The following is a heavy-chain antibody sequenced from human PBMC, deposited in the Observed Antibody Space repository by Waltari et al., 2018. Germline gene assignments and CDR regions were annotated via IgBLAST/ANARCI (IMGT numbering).Heavy chain of an antibody. V-gene: IGHV1-69*01. Sequence: QVQLVQSGAEVKKPGSSVKVSCKASGGTFSSYAISWVRQAPGQGLEWMGGIIPILGTANYAQKFQGRVTITADESTSTAYMELSSLRSEDTAVYYCARDFYYDSSGYLSYYFDYWGQGTLVTVSS. CDR2: IIPILGTA. CDR3: ARDFYYDSSGYLSYYFDY. CDR1: GGTFSSYA. D-gene: IGHD3-22*01. J-gene: IGHJ4*02.